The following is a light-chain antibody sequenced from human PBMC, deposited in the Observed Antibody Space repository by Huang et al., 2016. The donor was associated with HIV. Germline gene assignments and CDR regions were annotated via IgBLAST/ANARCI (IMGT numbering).Light chain of an antibody. Sequence: DIQMTQSPSSLSASVGDRVTITCRASQTISSYLSWYQQKPGKAPKLLIYSSSRLRSGVPSRFSGSGSGTDFTLTISTLQREDFATYYCQQTYTIPLTFGGGTKVEVK. CDR3: QQTYTIPLT. CDR2: SSS. CDR1: QTISSY. V-gene: IGKV1-39*01. J-gene: IGKJ4*01.